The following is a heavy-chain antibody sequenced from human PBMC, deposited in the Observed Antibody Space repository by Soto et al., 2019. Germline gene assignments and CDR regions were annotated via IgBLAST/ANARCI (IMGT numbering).Heavy chain of an antibody. Sequence: QVQLVESGGGVVQPGRSLRLSCAASGFTFSSYAMHWVRQAPGKGLEWVAVISYDGSNKYYADSVKGRFTITRDNSKNTLYLQTSTMRADDTAVYYCARDPHDYVADGIDAWGQGTTFTVSS. CDR3: ARDPHDYVADGIDA. V-gene: IGHV3-30-3*01. CDR2: ISYDGSNK. CDR1: GFTFSSYA. D-gene: IGHD3-16*01. J-gene: IGHJ6*02.